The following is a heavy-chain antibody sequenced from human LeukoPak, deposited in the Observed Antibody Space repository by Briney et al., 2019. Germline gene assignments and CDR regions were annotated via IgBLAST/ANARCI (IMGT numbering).Heavy chain of an antibody. CDR3: ARDRGWLQSALPLDY. V-gene: IGHV3-11*04. D-gene: IGHD5-24*01. Sequence: AGGYLRLSCAASGFTFSDYYMSWIRQAPGKGLEWVSYISSSGSTIYYADSVKGRFTISRDNAKNSLYLQMNSLRAEDTAVYYCARDRGWLQSALPLDYWGQGTLVTVSS. CDR1: GFTFSDYY. CDR2: ISSSGSTI. J-gene: IGHJ4*02.